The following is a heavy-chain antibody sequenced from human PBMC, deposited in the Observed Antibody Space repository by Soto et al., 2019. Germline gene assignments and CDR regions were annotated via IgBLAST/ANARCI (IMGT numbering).Heavy chain of an antibody. CDR2: INHSGST. J-gene: IGHJ6*02. Sequence: QVQLQQWGAGLLKPSETLSLTCAVYGGSFSGYYWSWIRQPPGKGLEWIGEINHSGSTNYNPSLKSRVTISVDTSKHQFSLKLSSVTAADTAVYYCATRITMVRGVIIRPVNYVWGQGTTVTVSS. V-gene: IGHV4-34*01. D-gene: IGHD3-10*01. CDR1: GGSFSGYY. CDR3: ATRITMVRGVIIRPVNYV.